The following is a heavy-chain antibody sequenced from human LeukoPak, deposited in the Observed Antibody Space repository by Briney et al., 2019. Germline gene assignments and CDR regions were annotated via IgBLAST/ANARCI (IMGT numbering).Heavy chain of an antibody. CDR2: IIPIFGTA. V-gene: IGHV1-69*05. J-gene: IGHJ4*02. CDR3: VHSSSFFAAAALPN. Sequence: VASVKVSCKASGGTFSSYAISWVRQSPGQGLEWMGGIIPIFGTANYAQKFQGRVTITTDESTSAAYMELSSLRSEDTAVYYCVHSSSFFAAAALPNWGQGTLVTVSS. D-gene: IGHD6-6*01. CDR1: GGTFSSYA.